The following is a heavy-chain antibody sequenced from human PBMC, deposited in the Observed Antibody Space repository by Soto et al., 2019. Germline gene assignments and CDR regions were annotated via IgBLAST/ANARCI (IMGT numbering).Heavy chain of an antibody. CDR1: GFTFDNCG. CDR3: VQGRYPTMATPLDH. V-gene: IGHV3-9*01. D-gene: IGHD2-15*01. Sequence: EVQLVESGGGLVQPGRSLRLSCAASGFTFDNCGMHWVRQAPGKGLEWVAGISWDSSTIGYADSVKGRFSISRDDAKNSLYLQMASLRGEDTALYYCVQGRYPTMATPLDHWGQGTQVIVSS. J-gene: IGHJ4*02. CDR2: ISWDSSTI.